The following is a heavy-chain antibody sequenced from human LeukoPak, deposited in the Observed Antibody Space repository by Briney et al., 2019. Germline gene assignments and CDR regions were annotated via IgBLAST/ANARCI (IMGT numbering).Heavy chain of an antibody. CDR3: ARQSYEYKRSSARPDDAFDI. Sequence: ASVKVSCKASGYTFTRYGISWVRQAPGQGLEWMGWISAYNGNTNYAQRLQGRVTMTTDTSTSTAYIELRSLRSDDTAMYYCARQSYEYKRSSARPDDAFDIWGQGTMVTVSS. D-gene: IGHD6-6*01. CDR2: ISAYNGNT. CDR1: GYTFTRYG. J-gene: IGHJ3*02. V-gene: IGHV1-18*01.